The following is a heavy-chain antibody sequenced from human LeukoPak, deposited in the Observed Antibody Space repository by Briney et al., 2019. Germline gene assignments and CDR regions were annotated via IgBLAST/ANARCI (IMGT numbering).Heavy chain of an antibody. V-gene: IGHV4-61*02. J-gene: IGHJ4*02. CDR1: GGSISSGSYY. CDR2: IYTSGST. D-gene: IGHD3-22*01. CDR3: ARDKLGYYYDSSGGEFDY. Sequence: SQTLSLTCTVSGGSISSGSYYWSWIRQPAGKGLEWIGRIYTSGSTNYNPSLKSRVTISVDTSKNQFSLKLSSVTAADTAVYYCARDKLGYYYDSSGGEFDYWGQGTLVTVSS.